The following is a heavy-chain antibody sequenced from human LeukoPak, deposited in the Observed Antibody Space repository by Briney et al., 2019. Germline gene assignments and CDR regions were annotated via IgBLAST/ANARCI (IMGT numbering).Heavy chain of an antibody. CDR2: VDPQNGET. V-gene: IGHV1-69-2*01. D-gene: IGHD4-17*01. J-gene: IGHJ4*02. CDR3: ATDDYGDYWARF. Sequence: ASVKVSCKASGYIFTNYYMHWVQQAPGKGLEWMGRVDPQNGETVYAENFQGRVTMTADTSTDTAYMELTSLRSEDTAVYYCATDDYGDYWARFWGQGSLVTVSS. CDR1: GYIFTNYY.